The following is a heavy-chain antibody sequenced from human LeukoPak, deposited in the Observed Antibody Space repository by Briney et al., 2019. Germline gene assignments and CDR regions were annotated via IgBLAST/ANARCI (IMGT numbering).Heavy chain of an antibody. D-gene: IGHD4-17*01. J-gene: IGHJ4*02. V-gene: IGHV4-39*01. CDR1: GGSISSSSYY. Sequence: SETLSLTCTVSGGSISSSSYYWGWIRQPPGKGLEWIGSIYYSGSTYYNPSLKSRVTISVDTSKNQFSLKLSSVTAADTAVYYCARQHYGDYPFDYWGQGTLVTVSS. CDR3: ARQHYGDYPFDY. CDR2: IYYSGST.